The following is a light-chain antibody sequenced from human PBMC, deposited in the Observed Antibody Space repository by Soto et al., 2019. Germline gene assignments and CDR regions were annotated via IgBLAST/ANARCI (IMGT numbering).Light chain of an antibody. CDR1: SGSIASNY. Sequence: LMLTQPHSVSESPGKTVTISCTRSSGSIASNYVQWYQQRPGSAPTTVIYEDNQRPSGVPDRFSGSIDSSSNSASPTISGLKTEDEADYYCQSYDSSNQVVFGGGTKLTVL. V-gene: IGLV6-57*04. CDR2: EDN. CDR3: QSYDSSNQVV. J-gene: IGLJ2*01.